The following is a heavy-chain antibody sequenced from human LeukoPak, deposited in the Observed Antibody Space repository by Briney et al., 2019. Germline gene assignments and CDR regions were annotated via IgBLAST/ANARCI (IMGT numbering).Heavy chain of an antibody. CDR2: ISGSGGST. CDR3: ARRAGDYSHPYDY. CDR1: GFTFSSYG. V-gene: IGHV3-23*01. J-gene: IGHJ4*02. Sequence: GGSLRLSCAASGFTFSSYGMSWVRQAPGKGLEWVSAISGSGGSTYYADSVRGRCTISRDNSKNTVHLQMNSLRAEDTAMYYCARRAGDYSHPYDYWGQGTLVTVSS. D-gene: IGHD3-22*01.